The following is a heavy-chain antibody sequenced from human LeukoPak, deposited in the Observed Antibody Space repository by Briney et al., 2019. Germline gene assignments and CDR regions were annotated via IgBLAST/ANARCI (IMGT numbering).Heavy chain of an antibody. CDR2: IKHNGRAE. V-gene: IGHV3-7*03. J-gene: IGHJ4*02. Sequence: GGSLRLSCVGSGFTFGETWMSWVRQAPGKGLEWVANIKHNGRAEHYADSVKGRFTISRDNSKNSLYLQMNSLRAEDTALYYCAKDRDPGSGYDSRGFDYWGQGTLVTVSS. CDR3: AKDRDPGSGYDSRGFDY. CDR1: GFTFGETW. D-gene: IGHD5-12*01.